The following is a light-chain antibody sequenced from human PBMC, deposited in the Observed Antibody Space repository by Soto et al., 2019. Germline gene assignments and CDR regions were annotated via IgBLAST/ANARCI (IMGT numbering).Light chain of an antibody. CDR1: QSISSW. CDR3: QQYKSSWT. J-gene: IGKJ1*01. V-gene: IGKV1-5*01. CDR2: DAS. Sequence: IQMTQSPSTLSASVGDRVTITCRASQSISSWLAWYQQKPGKAPKLLIYDASSLQSGVPSRFSGSGSGTEFTLTISSLQSEDFATYYCQQYKSSWTFGQGTKVDIK.